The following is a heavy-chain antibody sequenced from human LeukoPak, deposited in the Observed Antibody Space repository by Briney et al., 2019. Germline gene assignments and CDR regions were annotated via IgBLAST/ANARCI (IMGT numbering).Heavy chain of an antibody. CDR3: ARAGVRGVILYYFDY. D-gene: IGHD3-10*01. CDR1: GGSISSYY. CDR2: IYYSGST. Sequence: SETLSLTCTVSGGSISSYYWSWIRQPPGKGLEWIGYIYYSGSTNYNPSLKSRVTISVDTSKNQFSLKLSSVTAADTAVYYCARAGVRGVILYYFDYWGQGTLVTVSS. J-gene: IGHJ4*02. V-gene: IGHV4-59*01.